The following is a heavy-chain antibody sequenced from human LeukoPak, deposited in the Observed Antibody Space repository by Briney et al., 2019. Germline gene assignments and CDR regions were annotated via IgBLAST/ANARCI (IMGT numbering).Heavy chain of an antibody. CDR2: IKSDGSST. V-gene: IGHV3-74*01. D-gene: IGHD6-19*01. J-gene: IGHJ4*02. Sequence: GGSLRLSCAASGFTFSNYWMHWVRQAPGEALMWVSRIKSDGSSTTYADSVKGRFTISRENAKNSLYLQMNSLRAEDTAVYYCARVRLSSGWYDDFDYWGQGTLVTVSS. CDR1: GFTFSNYW. CDR3: ARVRLSSGWYDDFDY.